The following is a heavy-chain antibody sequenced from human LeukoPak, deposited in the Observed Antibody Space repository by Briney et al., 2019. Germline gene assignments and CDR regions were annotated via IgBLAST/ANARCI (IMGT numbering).Heavy chain of an antibody. CDR2: ISWNSGSI. Sequence: GGSLRLSCAASGFTFDDYAMHWVRQAPGKGLEGVSGISWNSGSIGYADSVKGRFTISRDNAKNSLYLQMNSLRAEDTALYYCAKGYCGGDCYSPYNWFDHWGQGTLVTVSS. CDR1: GFTFDDYA. D-gene: IGHD2-21*02. J-gene: IGHJ5*02. CDR3: AKGYCGGDCYSPYNWFDH. V-gene: IGHV3-9*01.